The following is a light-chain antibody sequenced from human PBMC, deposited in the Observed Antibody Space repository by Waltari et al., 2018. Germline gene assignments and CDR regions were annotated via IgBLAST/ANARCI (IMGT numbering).Light chain of an antibody. CDR2: EGS. V-gene: IGLV2-23*03. Sequence: QSAMTQPASVSGPPGQSINISCTGTSRDVRSYNLVSWYQQHPGKAPKLMIYEGSKRPSGLSNRFSGSKSGNTASLTISGLQAEDEADYYCCSYAGSSTFFGTGTKVTVL. J-gene: IGLJ1*01. CDR3: CSYAGSSTF. CDR1: SRDVRSYNL.